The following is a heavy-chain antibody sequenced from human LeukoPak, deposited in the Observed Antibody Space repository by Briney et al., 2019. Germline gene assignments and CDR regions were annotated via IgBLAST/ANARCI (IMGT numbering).Heavy chain of an antibody. CDR1: GYTFTSYG. CDR2: ISAYNGNT. J-gene: IGHJ4*02. D-gene: IGHD3-22*01. V-gene: IGHV1-18*01. CDR3: ARVTYYDSSGWIDY. Sequence: GASVKVSCKASGYTFTSYGISWVRQAPGQGLEWMGWISAYNGNTNYAQKLQGRVTMTKDTSTSKAYIELRSLRSDDTTVYYCARVTYYDSSGWIDYWGQGTLVTVSS.